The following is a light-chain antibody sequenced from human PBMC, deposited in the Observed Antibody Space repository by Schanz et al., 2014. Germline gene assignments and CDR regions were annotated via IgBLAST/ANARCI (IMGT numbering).Light chain of an antibody. Sequence: QSALTQPPSVSGSPGQSVTISCTGSSSDVGRYNRVSWFQQPPGTAPKLMIFQVNSRPSGVPDRFSGSKSGNTASLTISGLQAEDEADYYCSSYGGSNFVVFGGGTKLTVL. CDR3: SSYGGSNFVV. V-gene: IGLV2-18*02. CDR2: QVN. CDR1: SSDVGRYNR. J-gene: IGLJ2*01.